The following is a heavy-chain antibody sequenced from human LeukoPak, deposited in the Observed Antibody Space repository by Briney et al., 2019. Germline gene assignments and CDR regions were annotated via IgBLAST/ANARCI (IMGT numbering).Heavy chain of an antibody. CDR1: GITASNNY. J-gene: IGHJ4*02. V-gene: IGHV3-66*01. Sequence: GGSLRLSCAVSGITASNNYMIWVRQAPGKGLEWVSLIYSGGSTSYADSVRGRFTISRDSSKNTLYLQMNSLRAEDTAVYYCTRDPPAVATNTYGWGQGTLVTVSS. CDR2: IYSGGST. CDR3: TRDPPAVATNTYG. D-gene: IGHD6-13*01.